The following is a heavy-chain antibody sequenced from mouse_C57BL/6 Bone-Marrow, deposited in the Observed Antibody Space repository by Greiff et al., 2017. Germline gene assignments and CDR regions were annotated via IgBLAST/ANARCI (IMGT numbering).Heavy chain of an antibody. CDR1: GYTFTSYW. V-gene: IGHV1-69*01. J-gene: IGHJ3*01. CDR3: SRDTTVVAPAWFAY. Sequence: QVQLQQPGAELVMPGASVKLSCKASGYTFTSYWMHWVKQRPGQGLEWIGEIDPSYSYTNYNQKFKGKSTLTVDKSSSTAYMQLSSLTSEDSAVYYCSRDTTVVAPAWFAYWGQGTLVTVSA. D-gene: IGHD1-1*01. CDR2: IDPSYSYT.